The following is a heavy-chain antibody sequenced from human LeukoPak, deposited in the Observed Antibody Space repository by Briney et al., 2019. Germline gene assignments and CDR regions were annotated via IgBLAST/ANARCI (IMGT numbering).Heavy chain of an antibody. CDR1: GGSFSGYS. CDR2: IYHSGST. V-gene: IGHV4-30-2*01. Sequence: SETLSLTCAVYGGSFSGYSWSWIRQPPGKGLEWIGYIYHSGSTYYNPSLKSRVTISVDRSKNQFSLKLSSVTAADTAVYYCARERDGYNSDYFDYWGQGTLVTVSS. CDR3: ARERDGYNSDYFDY. D-gene: IGHD5-24*01. J-gene: IGHJ4*02.